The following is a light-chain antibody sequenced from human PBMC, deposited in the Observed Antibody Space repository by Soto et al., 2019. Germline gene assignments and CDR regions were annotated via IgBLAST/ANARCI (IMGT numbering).Light chain of an antibody. Sequence: EIVMTQSPATLSVSPGERATLSCRASQSISTNLAWYQHRPGQAPRLLIYGASTRATGISARFSGSGSGTEFTLTISSLQSEDFAVYYCQQYYHWRTFGQGTQVEF. CDR2: GAS. V-gene: IGKV3-15*01. CDR3: QQYYHWRT. J-gene: IGKJ1*01. CDR1: QSISTN.